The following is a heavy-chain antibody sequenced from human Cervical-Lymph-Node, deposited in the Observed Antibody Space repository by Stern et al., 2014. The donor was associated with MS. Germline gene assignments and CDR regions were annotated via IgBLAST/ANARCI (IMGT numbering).Heavy chain of an antibody. CDR3: ARGDSEAPIYYFDS. V-gene: IGHV1-69*01. D-gene: IGHD2-21*01. CDR1: GGTFSTYA. CDR2: ITPLFDAT. Sequence: VQLLQSGAEVKKPGSSVKVSCKTSGGTFSTYAIGWVRQAPGQGLEWMGGITPLFDATIYAQKCQGRVTITADESTRTAYMELSSLRSDDAAMYYCARGDSEAPIYYFDSWGQGTLVTVSS. J-gene: IGHJ4*02.